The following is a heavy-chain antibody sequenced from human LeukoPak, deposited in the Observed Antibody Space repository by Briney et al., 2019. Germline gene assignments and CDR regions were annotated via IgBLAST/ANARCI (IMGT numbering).Heavy chain of an antibody. J-gene: IGHJ4*02. D-gene: IGHD1-1*01. V-gene: IGHV3-7*03. CDR2: IKQDGSEK. Sequence: PGGSLRLSCAASGFIFSSYWMSWVRQAPGKGLEWVANIKQDGSEKYYVDSVKGRFTISRDNAKNSLYLQMNSLRAEDTAVYYCAREGPGTTGTHPFDYWGQGTLVTVSS. CDR1: GFIFSSYW. CDR3: AREGPGTTGTHPFDY.